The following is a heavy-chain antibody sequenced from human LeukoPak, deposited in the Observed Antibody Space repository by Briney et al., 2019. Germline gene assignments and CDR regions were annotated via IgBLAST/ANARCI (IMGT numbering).Heavy chain of an antibody. D-gene: IGHD2-15*01. J-gene: IGHJ4*02. CDR3: AGYCSGGSCYGGYYFDY. V-gene: IGHV1-69*05. CDR2: IIPIFGTA. Sequence: EASVKVSCKASGGTFSSYAISWVRQAPGQGLEWMGRIIPIFGTANYAQKFQGRVTITTDEPTSTAYMELSSLRSEDTAVYYCAGYCSGGSCYGGYYFDYWGQGTLVTVSS. CDR1: GGTFSSYA.